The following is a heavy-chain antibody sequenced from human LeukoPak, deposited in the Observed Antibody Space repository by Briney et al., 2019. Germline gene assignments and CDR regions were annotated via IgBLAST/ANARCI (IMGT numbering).Heavy chain of an antibody. J-gene: IGHJ4*02. Sequence: PSETLSLTCAVYGGSFSGYYWSWIRQPPGKGLEWIGEINHSGSTNYNPSLKSRVTISVDTSKNQFSLKLSSVTAADTAVYYCARGTSAAGPDYWGQGTLVTVSS. V-gene: IGHV4-34*01. CDR3: ARGTSAAGPDY. CDR1: GGSFSGYY. D-gene: IGHD6-13*01. CDR2: INHSGST.